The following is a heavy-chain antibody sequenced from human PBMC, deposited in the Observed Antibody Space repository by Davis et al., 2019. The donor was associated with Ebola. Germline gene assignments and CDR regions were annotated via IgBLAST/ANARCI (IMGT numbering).Heavy chain of an antibody. CDR1: GYTFTSYY. CDR2: INPNSGGT. Sequence: ASVKVSCKASGYTFTSYYMHWVRQAPGQGLEWMGWINPNSGGTNYAQTFQGRVTMTRDTSISTAYMELSRLRSDDTAVYYCARGYSGSFGYGMDVWGQGTTVTVSS. V-gene: IGHV1-2*02. D-gene: IGHD1-26*01. CDR3: ARGYSGSFGYGMDV. J-gene: IGHJ6*02.